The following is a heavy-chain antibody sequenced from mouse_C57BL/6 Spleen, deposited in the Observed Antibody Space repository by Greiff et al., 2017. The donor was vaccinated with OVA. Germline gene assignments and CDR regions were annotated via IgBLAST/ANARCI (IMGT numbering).Heavy chain of an antibody. CDR3: ARSRYEYDVGYAMDY. Sequence: QVQLQQSGAELVKPGASVKISCKASGYAFSSYWMNWVKQRPGKGLEWIGQIYPGDGDTNYNGKFKGKATLTADKSSSTAYMQLSRLTSEDSAVYFCARSRYEYDVGYAMDYWGQGTPVTVSS. V-gene: IGHV1-80*01. D-gene: IGHD2-4*01. J-gene: IGHJ4*01. CDR1: GYAFSSYW. CDR2: IYPGDGDT.